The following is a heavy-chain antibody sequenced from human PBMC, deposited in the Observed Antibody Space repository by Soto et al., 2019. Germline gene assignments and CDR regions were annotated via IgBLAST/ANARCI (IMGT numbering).Heavy chain of an antibody. D-gene: IGHD2-15*01. J-gene: IGHJ4*02. Sequence: EVQLLESGGGLVQPGGSLRLSCAASGFTFSSYAMSWVRQAPGKGLEWVSAISGSGGSTYYADSVKGRFTISRDNSKNTLYLQMNSLRAEDTAVYYCAKGTPGCSCGSCYSSRDYWGQGTLVTVSS. CDR1: GFTFSSYA. CDR2: ISGSGGST. V-gene: IGHV3-23*01. CDR3: AKGTPGCSCGSCYSSRDY.